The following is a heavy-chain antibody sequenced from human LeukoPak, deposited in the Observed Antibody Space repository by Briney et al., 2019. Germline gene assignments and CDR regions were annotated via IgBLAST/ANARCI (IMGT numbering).Heavy chain of an antibody. D-gene: IGHD4-17*01. V-gene: IGHV3-23*01. J-gene: IGHJ5*02. Sequence: PGGSLRLSCAASRFTFSSYAMTWVRQAPGKGLEWVSALSGSGGRTYYADSVKGRFTISRDNSRNTLYLQINSLRADDTAVYYCAKDNGDYNNWFDPWGQGTLVTVSS. CDR3: AKDNGDYNNWFDP. CDR1: RFTFSSYA. CDR2: LSGSGGRT.